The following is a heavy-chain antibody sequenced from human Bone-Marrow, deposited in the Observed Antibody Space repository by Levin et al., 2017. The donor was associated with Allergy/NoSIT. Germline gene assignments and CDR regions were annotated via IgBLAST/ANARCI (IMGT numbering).Heavy chain of an antibody. CDR2: ISGSGGST. V-gene: IGHV3-23*01. D-gene: IGHD6-19*01. CDR1: GFTFSSYA. Sequence: GGSLRLSCAASGFTFSSYAMSWVRQAPGKGLEWVSAISGSGGSTYYADSVKGRFTISRDNSKNTLYLQMNSLRAEDTAVYYCAQGGSSGWEALDYWGQGTLVTVSS. J-gene: IGHJ4*02. CDR3: AQGGSSGWEALDY.